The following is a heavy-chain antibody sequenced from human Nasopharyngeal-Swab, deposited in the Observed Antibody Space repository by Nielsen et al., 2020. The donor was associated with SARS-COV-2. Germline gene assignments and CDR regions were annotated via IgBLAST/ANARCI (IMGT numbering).Heavy chain of an antibody. D-gene: IGHD5-18*01. CDR3: ARDRGRGYSYGSFHY. V-gene: IGHV4-38-2*02. J-gene: IGHJ4*02. CDR2: IYRSGST. Sequence: WIRQPPGKGLEWIGSIYRSGSTYYNPSLKSRVTISVDTSKNQFSLKLSSATAADTAVYYCARDRGRGYSYGSFHYWGQGTLVTVSS.